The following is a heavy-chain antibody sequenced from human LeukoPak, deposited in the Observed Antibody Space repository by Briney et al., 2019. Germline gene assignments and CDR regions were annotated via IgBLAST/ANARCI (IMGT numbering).Heavy chain of an antibody. CDR1: GFTLSNYN. D-gene: IGHD2-2*01. Sequence: PGGSLRLSCAASGFTLSNYNMNWVRQAPGKGLEWVSSISGSSSYLFFADSVKGRFTISRDNTKNSLYLQMNSLRAEDTAVYYCARGDCSSTSCYGLNWFDPWGQGTLVTVSS. V-gene: IGHV3-21*01. CDR3: ARGDCSSTSCYGLNWFDP. J-gene: IGHJ5*02. CDR2: ISGSSSYL.